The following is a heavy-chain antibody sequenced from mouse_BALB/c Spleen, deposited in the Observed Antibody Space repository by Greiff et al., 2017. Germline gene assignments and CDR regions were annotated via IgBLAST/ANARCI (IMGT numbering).Heavy chain of an antibody. Sequence: QVQLQQSGPGLVQPSQSLSITCTVSGFSLTSYGVHWVRQSPGKGLEWLGVIWSGGSTDYNAAFISRLSISKDNSKSQVFFKMNSLQANDTAIYYCARKAEGSSYDWYFDVWGAGTTVTVSS. J-gene: IGHJ1*01. D-gene: IGHD1-1*01. CDR1: GFSLTSYG. V-gene: IGHV2-2*02. CDR3: ARKAEGSSYDWYFDV. CDR2: IWSGGST.